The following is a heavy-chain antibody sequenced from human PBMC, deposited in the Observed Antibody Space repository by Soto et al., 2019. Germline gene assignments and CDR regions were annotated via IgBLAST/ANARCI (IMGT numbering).Heavy chain of an antibody. V-gene: IGHV5-51*01. Sequence: PGESLKISCKGSGYSFTSYWIGWVRQMPGKGLEWMGIIYPGDSDTRYSPSFQGQVTISADNSRNILYLQMNSLRADDTAMYFCARSLFMVAPDNEPFDYWGQGTLVTVSS. J-gene: IGHJ4*02. CDR1: GYSFTSYW. D-gene: IGHD5-12*01. CDR2: IYPGDSDT. CDR3: ARSLFMVAPDNEPFDY.